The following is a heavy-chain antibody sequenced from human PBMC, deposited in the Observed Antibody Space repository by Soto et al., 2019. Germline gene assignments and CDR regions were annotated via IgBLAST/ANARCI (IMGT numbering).Heavy chain of an antibody. Sequence: TLSLTCSVTGRSMTSGDQYWTWIRHRPGEGLEWFGYINHRGSLYYNPSLKSRVSMSVDTSKNQFSLNLSSVTAADTAVYYCARELPQRQGRNMDVWGQGTTVTVSS. CDR2: INHRGSL. CDR3: ARELPQRQGRNMDV. D-gene: IGHD1-1*01. CDR1: GRSMTSGDQY. V-gene: IGHV4-31*03. J-gene: IGHJ6*02.